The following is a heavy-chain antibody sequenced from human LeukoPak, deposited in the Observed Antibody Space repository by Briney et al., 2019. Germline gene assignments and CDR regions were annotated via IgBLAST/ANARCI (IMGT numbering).Heavy chain of an antibody. V-gene: IGHV3-23*01. CDR3: AKDWNDVPLSVY. D-gene: IGHD1-1*01. CDR1: GFTFSSYA. Sequence: GGSLRLSCAASGFTFSSYAMSWVRQAPGKGLEWVSAISGSGGSTYYADSVKGRLTISRDNSKNALYLQMNSLRAEDTAVYYCAKDWNDVPLSVYWGQGTLVTVSS. CDR2: ISGSGGST. J-gene: IGHJ4*02.